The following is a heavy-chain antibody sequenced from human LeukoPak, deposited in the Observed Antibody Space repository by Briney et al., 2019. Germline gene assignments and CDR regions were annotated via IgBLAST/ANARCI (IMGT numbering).Heavy chain of an antibody. D-gene: IGHD5-18*01. J-gene: IGHJ5*02. CDR2: IYYSGST. Sequence: SVTLSLTCTVSGGSISSSSYYWGWIRQPPGKGLEWIGSIYYSGSTYYNPSLKSRVTISVDTSKNQFSLKLSSVTAADTAVYYCASLIQLWLRFDPWGQGTLVTVSS. CDR1: GGSISSSSYY. V-gene: IGHV4-39*07. CDR3: ASLIQLWLRFDP.